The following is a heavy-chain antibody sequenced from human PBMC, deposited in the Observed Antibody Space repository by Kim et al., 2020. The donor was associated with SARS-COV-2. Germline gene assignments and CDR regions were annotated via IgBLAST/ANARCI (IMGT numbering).Heavy chain of an antibody. CDR3: AKGEVYFDY. CDR1: GFTFTSYA. Sequence: GGSLRLSCAASGFTFTSYAMSWVRQAPGKGLEWVSGISGSGGSTYYADAVKGRFTISRDNSKNTLFLQMNSLSAEDTAVYYCAKGEVYFDYWGQGTLVAVSS. CDR2: ISGSGGST. J-gene: IGHJ4*02. V-gene: IGHV3-23*01.